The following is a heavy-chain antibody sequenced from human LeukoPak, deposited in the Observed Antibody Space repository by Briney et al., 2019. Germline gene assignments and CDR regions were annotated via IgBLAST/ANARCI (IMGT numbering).Heavy chain of an antibody. D-gene: IGHD3-10*01. CDR2: IKQDGSEK. CDR1: GFTFSSYW. J-gene: IGHJ3*01. Sequence: GGSLRLSCAASGFTFSSYWMRWVRQAPGKGLEWVANIKQDGSEKYYVDSVKGRFTISRDNAKNSLYLQMNSLRAEDTAVYYCARWGEHSTFPVFAFDLWGQGTMVTVSS. V-gene: IGHV3-7*01. CDR3: ARWGEHSTFPVFAFDL.